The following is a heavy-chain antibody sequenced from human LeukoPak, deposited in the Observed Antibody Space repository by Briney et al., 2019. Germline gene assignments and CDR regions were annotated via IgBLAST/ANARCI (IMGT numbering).Heavy chain of an antibody. CDR1: GFTFSSNN. Sequence: PGGSLRLSCAASGFTFSSNNMNWVRQAPGKGLEWVSVIYSGGNTYYADSVTDRFTISRDNSKNTLYLQVSGLRTEDTAVYYCARDTENSTYGWGDFDSWGRGTMVSVSS. V-gene: IGHV3-66*01. CDR3: ARDTENSTYGWGDFDS. CDR2: IYSGGNT. J-gene: IGHJ3*02. D-gene: IGHD2/OR15-2a*01.